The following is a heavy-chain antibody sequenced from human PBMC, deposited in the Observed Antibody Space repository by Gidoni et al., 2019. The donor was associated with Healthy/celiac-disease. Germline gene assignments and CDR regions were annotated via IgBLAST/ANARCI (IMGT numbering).Heavy chain of an antibody. CDR2: ISGSGGST. V-gene: IGHV3-23*01. D-gene: IGHD3-10*01. CDR3: AKYYYGSGSYSWYYYGMDV. J-gene: IGHJ6*02. CDR1: GFTFSSYA. Sequence: EVQLLESGGGLVQPGGSLRLSCAASGFTFSSYAMSWVRQAPGKGLEWVSAISGSGGSTYYADSVKGRFTISRDNSKNTLYLQMNSLRAEDTAVYYCAKYYYGSGSYSWYYYGMDVWGQGTTVTVSS.